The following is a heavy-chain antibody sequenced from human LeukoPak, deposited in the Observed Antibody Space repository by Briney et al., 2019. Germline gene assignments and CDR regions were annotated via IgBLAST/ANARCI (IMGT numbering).Heavy chain of an antibody. CDR3: ARLGNVDTARYYSYYMDV. Sequence: GESLKISCKGSGYSFTSYWIGWVRQMPGKGLEWMGIIYPGDSDTRYSPSFQGQVTISADKSISTAYLQWSSLKASDTAMYYCARLGNVDTARYYSYYMDVWGKGTTVTVSS. CDR2: IYPGDSDT. V-gene: IGHV5-51*01. CDR1: GYSFTSYW. D-gene: IGHD5-18*01. J-gene: IGHJ6*03.